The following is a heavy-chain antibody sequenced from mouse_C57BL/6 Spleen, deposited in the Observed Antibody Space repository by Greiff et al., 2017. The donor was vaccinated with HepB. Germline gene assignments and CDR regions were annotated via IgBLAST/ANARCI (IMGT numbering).Heavy chain of an antibody. Sequence: QVQLKESGAELVKPGASVKISCKASGYAFSSYWMNWVKQRPGKGLEWIGQIYPGDGDTNYNGKFKGKATLTADKSSSTAYMQLSSLTSEDSAVYFCARGATVVATGAMDYWGQGTSVTVSS. CDR2: IYPGDGDT. V-gene: IGHV1-80*01. CDR3: ARGATVVATGAMDY. CDR1: GYAFSSYW. D-gene: IGHD1-1*01. J-gene: IGHJ4*01.